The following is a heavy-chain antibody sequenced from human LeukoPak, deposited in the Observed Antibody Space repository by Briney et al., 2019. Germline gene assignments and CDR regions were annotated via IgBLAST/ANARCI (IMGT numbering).Heavy chain of an antibody. CDR3: ARELTGDQFCDP. CDR2: IYYSGST. J-gene: IGHJ5*02. V-gene: IGHV4-31*03. CDR1: GGSISNDCYY. D-gene: IGHD2-8*02. Sequence: SETLSLTCNVSGGSISNDCYYWSWLRQHQGMDLESLGYIYYSGSTYYNPSLKRRVTLSVNTTKSQYTLRLSSVTDADTAGYYCARELTGDQFCDPWGQGTLVTVSS.